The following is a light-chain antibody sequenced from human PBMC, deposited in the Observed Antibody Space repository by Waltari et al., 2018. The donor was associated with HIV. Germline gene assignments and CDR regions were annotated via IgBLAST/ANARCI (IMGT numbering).Light chain of an antibody. CDR2: AAS. CDR1: QDIRNE. V-gene: IGKV1-6*01. J-gene: IGKJ1*01. Sequence: AIQMTQSPSSLSASVGDRVTITCRASQDIRNELGGYQQKPGKAPNLLIHAASHLQDGVPSRCSGSGSGTDFTLTISSLQPEDFATYYCLQDYNYPWTFGQGTKVEIK. CDR3: LQDYNYPWT.